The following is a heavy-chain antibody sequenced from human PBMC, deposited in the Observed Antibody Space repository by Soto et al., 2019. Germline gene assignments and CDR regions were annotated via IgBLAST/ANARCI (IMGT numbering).Heavy chain of an antibody. D-gene: IGHD3-3*01. CDR3: AGIRFLEWLTPPLGPFDY. Sequence: SETLSLTCAVYGGSFSGYYWSWIRQPPGKGLEWIGEINHSGSTNYNPSLKSRVTISVDTSKNQFSLKLSSVTAADTAVYYCAGIRFLEWLTPPLGPFDYWGQGTLVTVSS. CDR2: INHSGST. V-gene: IGHV4-34*01. J-gene: IGHJ4*02. CDR1: GGSFSGYY.